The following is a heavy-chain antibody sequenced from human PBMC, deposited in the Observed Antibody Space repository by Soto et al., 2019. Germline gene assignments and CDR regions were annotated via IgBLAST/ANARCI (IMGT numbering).Heavy chain of an antibody. Sequence: QVQLQESGPGLVKPSQTLSLTCTVSGGSISSGDYYWSWIRQPPGKGLEWIGYIYYSGSTYYNPSLKSRVTIPVHTSKNQFSLKLSALTAPDTAVYYCAREEGAQQPPSRGWFDPWGQGTLVTVSS. D-gene: IGHD6-13*01. V-gene: IGHV4-30-4*01. CDR2: IYYSGST. CDR1: GGSISSGDYY. J-gene: IGHJ5*02. CDR3: AREEGAQQPPSRGWFDP.